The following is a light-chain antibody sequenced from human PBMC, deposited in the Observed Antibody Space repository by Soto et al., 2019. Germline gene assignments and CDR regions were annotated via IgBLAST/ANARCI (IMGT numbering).Light chain of an antibody. CDR2: GAS. CDR1: ESLSTY. J-gene: IGKJ2*01. V-gene: IGKV3-15*01. CDR3: QSYNDWPFT. Sequence: EIVMTQSPATLSVSPGERVTLSCRVSESLSTYLAWYQQKPGQAPRLLIYGASTKATGIPARFSGSGSATGFTLTISSLQSEDFAVYYCQSYNDWPFTFGQGTKVDIK.